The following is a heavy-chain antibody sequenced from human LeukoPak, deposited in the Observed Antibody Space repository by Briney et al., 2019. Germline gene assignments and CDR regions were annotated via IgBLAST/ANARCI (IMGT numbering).Heavy chain of an antibody. Sequence: GASVKVSCKASGYTFSSYGISWVRQAPGQGLEWMGWISAYNGNTNYAQKLQGRVTMTTDTSTNTAYMELRSLRSDDTAVYYCARESLPMATTFSGFDYWGQGTLVTVSS. CDR2: ISAYNGNT. CDR3: ARESLPMATTFSGFDY. CDR1: GYTFSSYG. D-gene: IGHD1-1*01. J-gene: IGHJ4*02. V-gene: IGHV1-18*01.